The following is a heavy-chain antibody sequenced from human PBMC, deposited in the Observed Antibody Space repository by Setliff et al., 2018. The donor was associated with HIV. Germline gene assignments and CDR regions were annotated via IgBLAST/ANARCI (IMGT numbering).Heavy chain of an antibody. CDR3: ARLAYSSTWTYYFDY. CDR1: SGSISSYY. D-gene: IGHD6-13*01. Sequence: PSETLSLTCTVSSGSISSYYWSWIRQPPGKGLEWIGYIYTSGSTNYNPSLKSRVTISADTSKNQFSLKLSPVTAADTAVYYCARLAYSSTWTYYFDYWGQETLVTVSS. CDR2: IYTSGST. J-gene: IGHJ4*02. V-gene: IGHV4-4*08.